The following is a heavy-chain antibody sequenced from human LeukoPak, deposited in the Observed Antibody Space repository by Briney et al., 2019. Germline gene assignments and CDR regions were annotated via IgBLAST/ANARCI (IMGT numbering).Heavy chain of an antibody. J-gene: IGHJ5*02. CDR1: GFTFSSYG. CDR2: ISYDGSNK. CDR3: AKDQGAYCGGDCLAGWFDP. V-gene: IGHV3-30*18. Sequence: GGSLRLSCAASGFTFSSYGMHWVRQAPDKGLEWVAVISYDGSNKYYADSVKGRFTISRDNSKNTLYLQMNSLRAEDTAVYYCAKDQGAYCGGDCLAGWFDPWGQGTLVTVSS. D-gene: IGHD2-21*02.